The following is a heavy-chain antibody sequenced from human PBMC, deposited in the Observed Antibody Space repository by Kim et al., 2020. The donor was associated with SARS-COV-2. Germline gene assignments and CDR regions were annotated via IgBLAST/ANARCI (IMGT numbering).Heavy chain of an antibody. D-gene: IGHD3-16*01. J-gene: IGHJ2*01. V-gene: IGHV4-31*03. CDR1: GGAVTSGNHY. Sequence: SETLSLTCSVSGGAVTSGNHYWSWIRQRPGKGLEWIAYIYHSGTSFSNPSLKGRVAIDVDTSKNRLSLWLNSMTAADTGIYYCARALGGGWHYFDLCGRG. CDR2: IYHSGTS. CDR3: ARALGGGWHYFDL.